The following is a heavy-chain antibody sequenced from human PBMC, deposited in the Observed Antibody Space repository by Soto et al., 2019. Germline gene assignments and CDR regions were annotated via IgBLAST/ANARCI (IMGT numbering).Heavy chain of an antibody. J-gene: IGHJ3*02. D-gene: IGHD2-15*01. CDR2: ISSSSSYI. CDR1: GFTFSSYS. Sequence: GGSLRLSCAASGFTFSSYSMNWVRQAPGKGLEWVSSISSSSSYIYYADSVKGRFTISRDNARNSLYLQMNSLRAEDTAVYYCATDFRYCSGGSRYASDAFDIWGQATMVTVSS. CDR3: ATDFRYCSGGSRYASDAFDI. V-gene: IGHV3-21*01.